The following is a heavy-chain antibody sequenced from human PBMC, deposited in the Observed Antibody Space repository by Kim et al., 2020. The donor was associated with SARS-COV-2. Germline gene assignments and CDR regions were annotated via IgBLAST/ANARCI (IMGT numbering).Heavy chain of an antibody. Sequence: GESLKISCTGSGYNFNRYWIGWVRQMPGKGLEWIGIAYVGDSDARNSPTFQGQVTISTDKSISTAYLQWSSLKASDTATYYCARHVRYTGYYYMDVWGNGTAVTVSS. CDR1: GYNFNRYW. D-gene: IGHD3-9*01. V-gene: IGHV5-51*01. CDR3: ARHVRYTGYYYMDV. CDR2: AYVGDSDA. J-gene: IGHJ6*03.